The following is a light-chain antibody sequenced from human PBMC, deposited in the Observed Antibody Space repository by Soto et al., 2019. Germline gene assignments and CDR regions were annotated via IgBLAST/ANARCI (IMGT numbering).Light chain of an antibody. Sequence: SALTRPASVSGSPGQSITISCTGTSSDVRNYNFVSWYQQHPGKAPKVMIYEGSKRPSGVSNRFSGSKSGNTASLTISGLQAEDEADYYCCSYAGSSPPVVFGGGTQLTVL. V-gene: IGLV2-23*01. CDR2: EGS. CDR1: SSDVRNYNF. CDR3: CSYAGSSPPVV. J-gene: IGLJ2*01.